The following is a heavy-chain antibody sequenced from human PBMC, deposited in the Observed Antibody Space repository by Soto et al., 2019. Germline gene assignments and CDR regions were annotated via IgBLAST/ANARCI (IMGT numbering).Heavy chain of an antibody. J-gene: IGHJ4*02. CDR2: ISYDGSNK. D-gene: IGHD4-17*01. V-gene: IGHV3-30*18. CDR3: AKYGDHPFDY. CDR1: GFTFSSYG. Sequence: QVQLVESGGGVVQPGRSLRLSCAASGFTFSSYGMHWVRQAPGKGLEWVAVISYDGSNKYYADSVKGRFTISRDNSKNTLYLQMNSLRAEDTGVYYCAKYGDHPFDYGGQGTLVTVSS.